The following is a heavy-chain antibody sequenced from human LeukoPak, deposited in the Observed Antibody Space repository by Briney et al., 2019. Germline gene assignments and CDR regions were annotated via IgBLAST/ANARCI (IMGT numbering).Heavy chain of an antibody. CDR1: GYSFTSYW. D-gene: IGHD2-21*02. CDR3: ARHSRGAGDGFDY. J-gene: IGHJ4*02. CDR2: IYLGDSDT. Sequence: GESLKISCKSSGYSFTSYWIGWVRQMPGKGLEWMGIIYLGDSDTRYSPSFQGQVTISADKSINTVYLQWSSLKASDTAMYYCARHSRGAGDGFDYWGQGTLVTVSS. V-gene: IGHV5-51*01.